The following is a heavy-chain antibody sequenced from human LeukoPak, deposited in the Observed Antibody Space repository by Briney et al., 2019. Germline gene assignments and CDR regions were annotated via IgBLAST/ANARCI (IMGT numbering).Heavy chain of an antibody. J-gene: IGHJ4*02. CDR3: ARSHSDWYVNTAGH. CDR2: INTNTGNP. CDR1: GYTFTSYA. V-gene: IGHV7-4-1*02. Sequence: LVASVKVSCKASGYTFTSYAINWVRQAPGQGLEWMGWINTNTGNPTYAQGFTGRFVFSLDTSVSTAYLQISSLKAEDTAVYYSARSHSDWYVNTAGHWGQGTLVTVSS. D-gene: IGHD6-19*01.